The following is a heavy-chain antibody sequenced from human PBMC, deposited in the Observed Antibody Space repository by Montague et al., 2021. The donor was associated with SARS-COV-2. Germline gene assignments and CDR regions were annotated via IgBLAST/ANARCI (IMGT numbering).Heavy chain of an antibody. CDR1: GGSISSGSYY. CDR3: ARVPPYYYDCSGSYSGAFDI. CDR2: IYTSGST. D-gene: IGHD3-22*01. V-gene: IGHV4-61*02. J-gene: IGHJ3*02. Sequence: TLSLTCTVSGGSISSGSYYWSWIRQPAGKGLEWIGRIYTSGSTNYNPSLKSRVTISVDTSKNQFSLKLSSVTAADTAVYYCARVPPYYYDCSGSYSGAFDIWGQGTMVTVSS.